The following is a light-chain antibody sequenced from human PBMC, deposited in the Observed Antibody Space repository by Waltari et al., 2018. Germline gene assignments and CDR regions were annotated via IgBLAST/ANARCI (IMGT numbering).Light chain of an antibody. Sequence: EIVMTQSPATLSVSPGERATLSCRASQSVRSNLAWYQQKPGQAPRPPIYGASTRATGIPAKFNGRGSWKEVTLTIRHLPFEDFSIYYCQQYNNWPPHTFGGGTKVEIK. J-gene: IGKJ4*01. CDR2: GAS. CDR1: QSVRSN. CDR3: QQYNNWPPHT. V-gene: IGKV3-15*01.